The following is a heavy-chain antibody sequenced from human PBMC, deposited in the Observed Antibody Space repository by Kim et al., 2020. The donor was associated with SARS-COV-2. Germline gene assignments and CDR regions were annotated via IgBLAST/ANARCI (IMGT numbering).Heavy chain of an antibody. J-gene: IGHJ6*02. V-gene: IGHV1-8*01. D-gene: IGHD3-3*01. CDR3: VLEWLLDGMDV. CDR2: T. Sequence: TGYAQKFQGRVTMTRNTSISTAYMELGSLRSEDTAVYYCVLEWLLDGMDVWGQGTTVTVSS.